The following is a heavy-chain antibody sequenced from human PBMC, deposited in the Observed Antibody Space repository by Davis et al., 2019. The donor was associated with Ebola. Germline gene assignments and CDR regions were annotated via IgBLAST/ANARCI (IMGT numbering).Heavy chain of an antibody. CDR2: ISGSGGST. CDR3: VRHVGQNSAYYNWFDP. J-gene: IGHJ5*02. CDR1: GFTFSSYA. D-gene: IGHD4/OR15-4a*01. V-gene: IGHV3-23*01. Sequence: GESLKISCAASGFTFSSYAMSWVRQAPGKGLEWVSAISGSGGSTYYADSVKGRFTISRDNSKNTLYLQMNSLRAEDTAVYYCVRHVGQNSAYYNWFDPWGQGTLVTVSS.